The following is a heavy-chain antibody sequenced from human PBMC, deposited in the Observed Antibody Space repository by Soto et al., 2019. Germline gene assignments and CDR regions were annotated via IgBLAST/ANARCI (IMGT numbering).Heavy chain of an antibody. Sequence: SVKVSCKASGGTFSSYAISWVRQAPGQGLEWMGGIIPIFGTANYAQKFQGRVTITADKSTSTAYMELSSLRSEDTAVYYFAIGVSTYYYYGLDVRGQGTTVTVSS. V-gene: IGHV1-69*06. CDR1: GGTFSSYA. CDR2: IIPIFGTA. J-gene: IGHJ6*02. D-gene: IGHD3-16*01. CDR3: AIGVSTYYYYGLDV.